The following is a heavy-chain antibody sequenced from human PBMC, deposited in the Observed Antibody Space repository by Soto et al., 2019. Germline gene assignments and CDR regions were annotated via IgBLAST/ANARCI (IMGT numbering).Heavy chain of an antibody. V-gene: IGHV3-23*01. CDR3: AKDRGWPAATIRGWDY. CDR1: GFTFSSYA. J-gene: IGHJ4*02. D-gene: IGHD2-15*01. Sequence: EVQLLESGGGLVQPGGSLRLSCAASGFTFSSYAMSWVRQAPGKGLEWVSGIGGSGSSTYYADSVKGRFTISRDNSKNTLYVQMNSLGAEYTAVYYCAKDRGWPAATIRGWDYCGQGNLVTVSS. CDR2: IGGSGSST.